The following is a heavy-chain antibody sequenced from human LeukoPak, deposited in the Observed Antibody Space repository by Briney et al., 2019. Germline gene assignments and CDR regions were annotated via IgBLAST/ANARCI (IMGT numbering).Heavy chain of an antibody. CDR3: ARDPLGYFDL. Sequence: GGSLRLSCVVSGFTVSTNYMSWVRQAPGKGLEWVSVIYSGGSTYYADSVKGRFTISRDNSKNTLYLQMNSLRAEDTAVYYCARDPLGYFDLWGRGTLVTVSS. CDR1: GFTVSTNY. V-gene: IGHV3-66*01. CDR2: IYSGGST. J-gene: IGHJ2*01.